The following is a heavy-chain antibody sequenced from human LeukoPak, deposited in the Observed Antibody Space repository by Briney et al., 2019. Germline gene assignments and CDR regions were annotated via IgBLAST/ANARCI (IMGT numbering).Heavy chain of an antibody. CDR3: ARLVSTTAYYFDY. CDR1: GGSISSYY. J-gene: IGHJ4*02. D-gene: IGHD4-17*01. Sequence: SETLSLTCTVSGGSISSYYWSWIRQPPGKGLEWIGYICYSGSTNYNPSLKSRVTISVDTSKNQFSLKLSSVTAADTAVYYCARLVSTTAYYFDYWGPGTLVTVSS. V-gene: IGHV4-59*01. CDR2: ICYSGST.